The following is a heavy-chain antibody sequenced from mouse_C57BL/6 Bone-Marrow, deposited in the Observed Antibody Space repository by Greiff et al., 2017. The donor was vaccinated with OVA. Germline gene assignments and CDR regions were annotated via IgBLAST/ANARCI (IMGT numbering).Heavy chain of an antibody. D-gene: IGHD2-2*01. Sequence: VMLVESGAELARPGASVKLSCKASGYTFTSYGISWVKQRTGQGLEWIGEIYPRSGNTYYNEKFKGKATLTADKSSSTAYMELRSLTSEDSAVYFCARWGYVYWYFDVWGTGTTVTVSS. V-gene: IGHV1-81*01. CDR1: GYTFTSYG. J-gene: IGHJ1*03. CDR3: ARWGYVYWYFDV. CDR2: IYPRSGNT.